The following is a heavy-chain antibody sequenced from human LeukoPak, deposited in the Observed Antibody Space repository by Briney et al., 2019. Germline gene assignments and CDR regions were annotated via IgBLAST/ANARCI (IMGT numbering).Heavy chain of an antibody. CDR1: GGTFSSYA. D-gene: IGHD5-18*01. J-gene: IGHJ4*02. CDR2: IIPIFGIA. Sequence: SVKVSCKASGGTFSSYAISWVRQAPGQGLEWMGRIIPIFGIANCAQKFQGRVTITADKSTSTAYMELSSLRSEDTAVYYCATGEPRGYSYGYYFDYWGQGTLVTVSS. CDR3: ATGEPRGYSYGYYFDY. V-gene: IGHV1-69*04.